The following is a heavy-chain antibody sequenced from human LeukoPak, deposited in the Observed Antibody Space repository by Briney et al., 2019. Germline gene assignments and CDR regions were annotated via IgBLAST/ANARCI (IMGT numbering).Heavy chain of an antibody. D-gene: IGHD6-19*01. V-gene: IGHV3-30-3*01. CDR2: ISYNGGNK. Sequence: GRSLRLSCAASGFTFSSYAMHWVRQAPGKGLEWVAVISYNGGNKFYADSVKGRFTIFRDNSKNTLSLQMNSLRTEDTAVYFCARVESTGWLIYGMDVWGQGTTVTVSS. CDR1: GFTFSSYA. CDR3: ARVESTGWLIYGMDV. J-gene: IGHJ6*02.